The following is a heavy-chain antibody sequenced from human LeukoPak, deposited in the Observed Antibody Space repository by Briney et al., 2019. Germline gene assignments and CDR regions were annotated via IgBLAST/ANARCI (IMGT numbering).Heavy chain of an antibody. V-gene: IGHV3-23*01. D-gene: IGHD6-13*01. CDR3: ASPPGGSGSWYVLPGNWFDP. Sequence: GGSLRLSCAASGFTFSSYAMSWVRQAPGKGLEWVSAISGSGGSTYYADSVKGRFTISRDNSKNTLYLQMNSLRAEDTAVYYCASPPGGSGSWYVLPGNWFDPWGQGTLVTVSS. CDR1: GFTFSSYA. CDR2: ISGSGGST. J-gene: IGHJ5*02.